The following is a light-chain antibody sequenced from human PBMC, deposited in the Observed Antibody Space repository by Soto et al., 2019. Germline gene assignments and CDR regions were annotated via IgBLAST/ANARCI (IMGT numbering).Light chain of an antibody. V-gene: IGLV2-14*03. Sequence: QSALTQPASVSGSPGQSIAISCTGTSSDVGAYNYVSWYQQHPGKAPKLMIYDVSNRPSGVSNRFSGSKSGNTASLTISGRQADDEADYYCNSYTTSSTYVFGTGTKLTVL. J-gene: IGLJ1*01. CDR3: NSYTTSSTYV. CDR2: DVS. CDR1: SSDVGAYNY.